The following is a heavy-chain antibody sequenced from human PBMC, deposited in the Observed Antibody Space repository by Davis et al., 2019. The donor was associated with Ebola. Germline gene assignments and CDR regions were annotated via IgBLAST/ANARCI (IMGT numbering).Heavy chain of an antibody. Sequence: PGGSLRLSCAASGFTFSSYAMHWVRQAPGKGLEWVAVISYDGSNKYYADSVKGRFTISRDNAKNSLYLQMNSLRAEDTAVYYCARGAYCSSTSCHRRYYYYGMDVWGQGTTVTVSS. D-gene: IGHD2-2*01. CDR2: ISYDGSNK. J-gene: IGHJ6*02. CDR3: ARGAYCSSTSCHRRYYYYGMDV. CDR1: GFTFSSYA. V-gene: IGHV3-30-3*01.